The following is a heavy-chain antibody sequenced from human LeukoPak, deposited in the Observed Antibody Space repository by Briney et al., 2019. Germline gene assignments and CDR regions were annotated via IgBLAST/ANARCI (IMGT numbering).Heavy chain of an antibody. V-gene: IGHV1-46*01. CDR3: ARGGSVGFSGL. CDR1: GYTFTSYY. D-gene: IGHD2-15*01. CDR2: INPSGGST. Sequence: GASVKVSCKASGYTFTSYYMHWMRHAPGQGLEWMGIINPSGGSTSYAQKFQGRVTMTRDTSTSTVYMELSSLRSEDTAVYYCARGGSVGFSGLGGRGTLVTVSS. J-gene: IGHJ2*01.